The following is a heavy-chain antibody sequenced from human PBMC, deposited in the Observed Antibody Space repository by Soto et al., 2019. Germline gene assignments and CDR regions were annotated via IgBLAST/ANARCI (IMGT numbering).Heavy chain of an antibody. CDR3: TRPTYYYGSGNKYYYYGMDV. V-gene: IGHV3-73*02. CDR1: GFTFSGSA. CDR2: IRSKANSYAT. D-gene: IGHD3-10*01. J-gene: IGHJ6*02. Sequence: EVQLVESGGGLVQPGGSLKLSCAASGFTFSGSAMHWVRQASGKGLEWVGRIRSKANSYATAYAASVKGRFTISRDDSKNTAYLQMNSLKTEDTAVYYCTRPTYYYGSGNKYYYYGMDVWGQGTTVTVSS.